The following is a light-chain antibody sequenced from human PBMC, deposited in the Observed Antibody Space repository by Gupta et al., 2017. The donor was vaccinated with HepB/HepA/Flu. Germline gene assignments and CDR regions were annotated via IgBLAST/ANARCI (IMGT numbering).Light chain of an antibody. J-gene: IGKJ4*01. CDR3: QQDNNWPLT. CDR1: PSVTSN. V-gene: IGKV3-15*01. Sequence: EIVMTQSPATLSVSPGERATLSCRASPSVTSNLAWYQQKPGQAPRLLIYGASTRATGIPARFSGSGSGTEFTLTISSLQSEDFAVYYCQQDNNWPLTFGGGTKVEI. CDR2: GAS.